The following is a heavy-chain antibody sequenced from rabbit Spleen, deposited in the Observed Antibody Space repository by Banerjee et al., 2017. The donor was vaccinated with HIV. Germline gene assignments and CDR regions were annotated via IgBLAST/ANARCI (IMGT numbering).Heavy chain of an antibody. Sequence: VESGGGLVQPGASLTLTCAASGFDFRSSYDMCWVRQAPGKGLEWIACIYTGNSKSYIAGWARGHFTISRTSSTTVTLQMTSLTAADTATYFCARDTASSFSSYGMDLWGQGTLVTVS. CDR2: IYTGNSKS. J-gene: IGHJ6*01. CDR3: ARDTASSFSSYGMDL. V-gene: IGHV1S40*01. CDR1: GFDFRSSYD. D-gene: IGHD8-1*01.